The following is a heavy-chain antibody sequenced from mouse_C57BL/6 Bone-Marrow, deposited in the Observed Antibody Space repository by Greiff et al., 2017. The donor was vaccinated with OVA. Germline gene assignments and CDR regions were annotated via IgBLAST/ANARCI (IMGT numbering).Heavy chain of an antibody. D-gene: IGHD2-2*01. CDR1: GYTFTSYG. J-gene: IGHJ2*01. CDR2: IYPRSGNT. CDR3: ARWLPYYFDY. V-gene: IGHV1-81*01. Sequence: QVQLQQSGAELARPGASVKLSCKASGYTFTSYGISWVKQRPGQGLEWIGEIYPRSGNTYYNEKFKGKATLTADKSSSTAYMERRSLTSEDSAVYFCARWLPYYFDYWGQGTTLTVSS.